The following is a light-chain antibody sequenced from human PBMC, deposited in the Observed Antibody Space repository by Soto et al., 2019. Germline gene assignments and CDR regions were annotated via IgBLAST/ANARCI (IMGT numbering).Light chain of an antibody. CDR3: QHYNSYSEA. CDR2: KAS. J-gene: IGKJ1*01. CDR1: QTISSW. Sequence: EIQMTQSPSTLSGSVGDRVTITGQASQTISSWLAWYQQKPGKAPKLLIYKASTLKSGVPSRFSGSGSGTEFTLTISSLQPDDFATYYCQHYNSYSEAFGQGTKVDIK. V-gene: IGKV1-5*03.